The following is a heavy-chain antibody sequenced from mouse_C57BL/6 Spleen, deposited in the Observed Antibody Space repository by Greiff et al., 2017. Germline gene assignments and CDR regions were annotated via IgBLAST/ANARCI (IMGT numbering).Heavy chain of an antibody. CDR3: ARDEYYGSPDY. CDR1: GFSFTSYA. CDR2: IWTGGGT. V-gene: IGHV2-9-1*01. D-gene: IGHD1-1*01. Sequence: VKLVESGPGLVAPSQSLSITCTVSGFSFTSYALSWVRQPPGKGLEWLGVIWTGGGTNYNSALRSRLSISKDNAKIQVFVKLNRLQTDDTARYYGARDEYYGSPDYWGQGTTLTVSS. J-gene: IGHJ2*01.